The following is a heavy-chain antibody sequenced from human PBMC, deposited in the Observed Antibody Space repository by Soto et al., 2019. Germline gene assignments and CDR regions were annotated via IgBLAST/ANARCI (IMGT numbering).Heavy chain of an antibody. Sequence: PSGTLSLTCPVSGGSLSSGDYYWGWIRQPPGKGLEWIGYIYYSGSTYYNPSLKSRVTISVDTSKNQFSLKLSSVTAADTAVYYCARVPTGTGNWFDPWGQGTLVTVSS. V-gene: IGHV4-30-4*02. D-gene: IGHD1-1*01. J-gene: IGHJ5*02. CDR3: ARVPTGTGNWFDP. CDR1: GGSLSSGDYY. CDR2: IYYSGST.